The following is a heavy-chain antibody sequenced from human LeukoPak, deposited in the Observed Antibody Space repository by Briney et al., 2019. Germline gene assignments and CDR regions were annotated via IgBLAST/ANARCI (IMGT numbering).Heavy chain of an antibody. CDR1: GFTFRIYS. CDR2: IGSSSGDI. V-gene: IGHV3-21*01. Sequence: SGGPLRLSCAASGFTFRIYSMICVRQAPGRSLEWVSSIGSSSGDIYYADSVKGRFTISRDNDKNSLYLQMNSLRAEDTAVYYCARDRGARGRGLAWGQGTQVTVSS. J-gene: IGHJ5*02. D-gene: IGHD3-10*01. CDR3: ARDRGARGRGLA.